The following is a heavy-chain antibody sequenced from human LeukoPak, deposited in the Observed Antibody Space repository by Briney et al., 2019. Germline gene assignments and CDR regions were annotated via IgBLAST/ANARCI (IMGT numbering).Heavy chain of an antibody. V-gene: IGHV3-30-3*01. CDR3: ASPGVPAADYYGMDV. J-gene: IGHJ6*02. CDR1: GFTFSSYA. D-gene: IGHD2-2*01. Sequence: GGSLRLSCAASGFTFSSYAMHWVRQAPGKGLEWVAVIPYDGSNKYYADSVKGRFTISRDNSKNTLYLQMNSLRAEDTAVYYCASPGVPAADYYGMDVWGQGTTVTVSS. CDR2: IPYDGSNK.